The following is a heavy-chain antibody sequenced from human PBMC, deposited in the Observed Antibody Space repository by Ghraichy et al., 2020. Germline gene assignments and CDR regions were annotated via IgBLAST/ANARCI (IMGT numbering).Heavy chain of an antibody. Sequence: SETLSLTCAVSGGSISSSNWWSWVRQPPGKGLEWIGEIYHSGSTNYNPSLKSRVTISVDKSKNQFSLKLSSVTAADTAVYYCASPAYYYGSGSYYEANIWGQGTLVTVSS. CDR3: ASPAYYYGSGSYYEANI. D-gene: IGHD3-10*01. CDR2: IYHSGST. CDR1: GGSISSSNW. J-gene: IGHJ4*02. V-gene: IGHV4-4*02.